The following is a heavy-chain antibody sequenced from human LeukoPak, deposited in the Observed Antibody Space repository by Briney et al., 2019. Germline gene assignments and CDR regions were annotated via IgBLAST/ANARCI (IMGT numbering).Heavy chain of an antibody. CDR2: VRGSPYGATT. CDR3: TRGKDGGNPYYYDY. V-gene: IGHV3-49*04. Sequence: PGGSLRLSRTTSGFIFRDFAMTWVRQAPGKGLEWVGFVRGSPYGATTEYAASVKGGFTISRDDSKSIAYLQMNSLKTEDTGVYYCTRGKDGGNPYYYDYWGQGTLVIVSS. D-gene: IGHD4-23*01. J-gene: IGHJ4*02. CDR1: GFIFRDFA.